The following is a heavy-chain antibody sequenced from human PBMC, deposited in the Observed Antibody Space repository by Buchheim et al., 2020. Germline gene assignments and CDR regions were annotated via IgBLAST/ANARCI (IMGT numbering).Heavy chain of an antibody. J-gene: IGHJ4*02. D-gene: IGHD5-24*01. Sequence: QVQLQESGPGLVKPSETLSLTCTVSAGSISTYYWSWIRQPPGKGLEWIGYIYYTGSTSYDPSLQSRVTISVDTSKNQFSLRLSSVTAADTAVYYCARDGYNSYFDSWGQGTL. V-gene: IGHV4-59*01. CDR1: AGSISTYY. CDR2: IYYTGST. CDR3: ARDGYNSYFDS.